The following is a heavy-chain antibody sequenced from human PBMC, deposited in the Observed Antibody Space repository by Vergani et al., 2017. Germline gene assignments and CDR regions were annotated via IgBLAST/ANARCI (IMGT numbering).Heavy chain of an antibody. Sequence: EVQLVESGGGLVKPGGSLRLSCAGAGFTFDTSTMAYVRQAPGKGLEWVATISSGGGDIFYADSVKGRFTISRDNSKNTLFLQMNSLKDEDTAVYYCTTAWGLYYLHGEYFQYWGRGTLVSVSS. V-gene: IGHV3-21*04. D-gene: IGHD3-10*01. CDR3: TTAWGLYYLHGEYFQY. J-gene: IGHJ1*01. CDR1: GFTFDTST. CDR2: ISSGGGDI.